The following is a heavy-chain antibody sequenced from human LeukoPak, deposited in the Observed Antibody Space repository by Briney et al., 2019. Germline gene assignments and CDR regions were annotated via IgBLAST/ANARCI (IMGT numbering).Heavy chain of an antibody. Sequence: GGSLRLSCAASGFTFSSYSMNWVRQAPGKGLEWVSAISGSGGSTYYADSVKGRFTISRDNSKNTLYLQMNSLRAEDTAVYYCAKNRCSSTSCYSPIDAFFDYWGQGTLVTVSS. J-gene: IGHJ4*02. CDR2: ISGSGGST. V-gene: IGHV3-23*01. CDR1: GFTFSSYS. D-gene: IGHD2-2*01. CDR3: AKNRCSSTSCYSPIDAFFDY.